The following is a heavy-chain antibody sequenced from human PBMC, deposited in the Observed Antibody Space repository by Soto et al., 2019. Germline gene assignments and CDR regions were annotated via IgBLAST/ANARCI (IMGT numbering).Heavy chain of an antibody. CDR2: IYYSGST. J-gene: IGHJ4*02. CDR3: AKVRDDHSYFFDY. V-gene: IGHV4-59*12. D-gene: IGHD6-6*01. Sequence: SETLSLTCTVSGGSISGYYWSWIRQPPGKGLEWIGYIYYSGSTTYNPSLKSPVTISVDTSRNQFSLKLSSVTAADTAVYYCAKVRDDHSYFFDYWGQGTLVTVSS. CDR1: GGSISGYY.